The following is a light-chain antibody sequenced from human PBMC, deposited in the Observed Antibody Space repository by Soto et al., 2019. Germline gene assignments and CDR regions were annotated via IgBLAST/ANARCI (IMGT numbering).Light chain of an antibody. CDR3: SSYTSSSTRV. CDR1: SSDVGGYNY. Sequence: QSALTQPASVSGSPGQSITISCTGTSSDVGGYNYVSWYQQHPGKAPKLMIYEVSNRPSGVSNRFSGSKSGNTASLTISGLXAEXXADYYCSSYTSSSTRVFGGGTKLTVL. V-gene: IGLV2-14*01. J-gene: IGLJ3*02. CDR2: EVS.